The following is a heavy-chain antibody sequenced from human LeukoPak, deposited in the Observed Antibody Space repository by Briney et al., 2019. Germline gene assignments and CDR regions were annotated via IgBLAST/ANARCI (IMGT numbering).Heavy chain of an antibody. CDR1: GFTVSSNY. CDR3: AKERSLEIAVAGTIFDY. D-gene: IGHD6-19*01. V-gene: IGHV3-66*01. J-gene: IGHJ4*02. Sequence: GGSLRLSCAASGFTVSSNYMGWVRQAPGKGLEWVSVIYSGGDTYYADSVKGRFTITRDNSKNMIYLEMSSLKAEDTAVYYCAKERSLEIAVAGTIFDYWGQGTLVTVSS. CDR2: IYSGGDT.